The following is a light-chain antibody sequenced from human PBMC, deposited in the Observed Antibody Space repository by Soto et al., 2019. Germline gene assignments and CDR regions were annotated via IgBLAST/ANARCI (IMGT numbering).Light chain of an antibody. J-gene: IGLJ1*01. CDR2: GND. Sequence: QSVLTQPPSASWTPGQRVTISCSVSSSNIGSNFVYWYQQLPGRAPKLLIYGNDQRPSGVPDRFSGSKSGTSASLAIGGLRSEDEAYYYCAAWHNSLSSYVFGSGTKVTVL. V-gene: IGLV1-47*01. CDR1: SSNIGSNF. CDR3: AAWHNSLSSYV.